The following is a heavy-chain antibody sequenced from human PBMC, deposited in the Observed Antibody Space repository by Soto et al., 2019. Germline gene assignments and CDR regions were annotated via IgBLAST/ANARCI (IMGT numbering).Heavy chain of an antibody. J-gene: IGHJ4*02. CDR2: IYNSGST. CDR3: AREGPPGY. Sequence: PSETLSLTCTVSGGSISTDYWSWIRQPPGKGLEWIGYIYNSGSTNYNPSLKSRVTISVDTSKNQFSLNLRSVTAADTAVYYCAREGPPGYWGQGTLVTVSS. CDR1: GGSISTDY. V-gene: IGHV4-59*01.